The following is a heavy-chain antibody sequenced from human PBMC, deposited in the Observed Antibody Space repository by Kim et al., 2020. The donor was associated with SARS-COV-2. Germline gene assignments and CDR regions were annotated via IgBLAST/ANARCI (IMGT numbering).Heavy chain of an antibody. J-gene: IGHJ4*02. CDR2: ISYDRTVK. Sequence: GGSLRLSCAASGVSFRDYGMHWVRQAPGKGLEWVASISYDRTVKQYAESVKARFTISRDNSKNTIYLQMNSLSSEDSGLYYCAREGDVPGFDYWGQGTLVTGS. CDR1: GVSFRDYG. CDR3: AREGDVPGFDY. V-gene: IGHV3-30*03.